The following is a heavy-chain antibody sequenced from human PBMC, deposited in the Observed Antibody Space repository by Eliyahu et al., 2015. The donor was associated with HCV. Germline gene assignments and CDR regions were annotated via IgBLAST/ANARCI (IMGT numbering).Heavy chain of an antibody. CDR2: IYYSGST. CDR3: ATVSSGSGRGYYYYGMDV. V-gene: IGHV4-39*01. Sequence: QLQLQESGPGLVKPSETLSLXCTVXGGXIRSRSYYWGWIRQPPGKGRGWIGSIYYSGSTYYNPSLKSRVTIXVDTSKNQFSLKLSSVTAADTAVYYCATVSSGSGRGYYYYGMDVWGKGTTVTVSS. J-gene: IGHJ6*04. CDR1: GGXIRSRSYY. D-gene: IGHD6-19*01.